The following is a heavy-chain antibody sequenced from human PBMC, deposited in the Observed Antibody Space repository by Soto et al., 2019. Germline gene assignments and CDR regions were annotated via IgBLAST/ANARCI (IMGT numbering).Heavy chain of an antibody. CDR3: VRSFTWYSEADY. D-gene: IGHD6-13*01. V-gene: IGHV3-11*03. Sequence: GSLRLSCAGSGFTFGDSYMSWIRQAPGKGLEWLSYISPGSRYPAYADSVKGRFTISRDNAKRSLYLQMNSLRAEDAAVYYCVRSFTWYSEADYWGQGTLVTVSS. CDR1: GFTFGDSY. CDR2: ISPGSRYP. J-gene: IGHJ4*02.